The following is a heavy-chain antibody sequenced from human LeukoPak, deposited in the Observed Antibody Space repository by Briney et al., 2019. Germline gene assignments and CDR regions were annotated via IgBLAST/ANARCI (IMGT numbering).Heavy chain of an antibody. J-gene: IGHJ4*02. CDR1: GYTFTGYY. V-gene: IGHV1-2*02. CDR3: ARGGYCSSRGCFTIDY. Sequence: ASVKVSCKASGYTFTGYYLHWVRQAPGQGLEWMGWINPNSGDTNYAQKFQGTVTMTRDTSTSTAYMELSRLRSDDTAVYYCARGGYCSSRGCFTIDYWGEGTLVTVSS. CDR2: INPNSGDT. D-gene: IGHD2-2*01.